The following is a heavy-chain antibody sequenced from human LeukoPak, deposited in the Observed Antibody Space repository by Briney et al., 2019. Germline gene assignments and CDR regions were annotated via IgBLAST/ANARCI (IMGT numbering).Heavy chain of an antibody. Sequence: GGSLRLSCAASGFTFSNYWMSWVRQAPGKGLVWVSRINSDGSSTTYADSVRGRFTISRDNAQNTLYLQMNSLRAEDTAVYYCARLSFDGSGYYYATAFDIWGQGTMVTVSS. CDR1: GFTFSNYW. CDR2: INSDGSST. V-gene: IGHV3-74*01. D-gene: IGHD3-22*01. J-gene: IGHJ3*02. CDR3: ARLSFDGSGYYYATAFDI.